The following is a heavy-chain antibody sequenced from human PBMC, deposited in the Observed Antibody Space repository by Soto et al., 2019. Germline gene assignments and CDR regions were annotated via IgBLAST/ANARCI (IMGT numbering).Heavy chain of an antibody. J-gene: IGHJ6*02. CDR1: GYTFTGYY. CDR3: AVPYCSGGSCYSRVWDYYYGMDV. CDR2: INPNSGGT. D-gene: IGHD2-15*01. Sequence: ASVKVSCKASGYTFTGYYMHWVRQAPGQGLEWMGWINPNSGGTNYAQKFQGWVTMTRDTSISTAYMELSRLRSDDTAVYYCAVPYCSGGSCYSRVWDYYYGMDVWGQGTTVTAP. V-gene: IGHV1-2*04.